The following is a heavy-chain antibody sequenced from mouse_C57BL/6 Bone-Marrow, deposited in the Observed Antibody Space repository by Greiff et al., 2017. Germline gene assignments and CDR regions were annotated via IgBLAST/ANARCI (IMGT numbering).Heavy chain of an antibody. D-gene: IGHD1-1*01. CDR1: GFNIKDDY. Sequence: VQLQQSGAELVRPGASVKLSCTASGFNIKDDYMHWVKQRPEQGLEWIGWIDPENGDTEYASKFQGKATITADTSSNTAYLQLSSLTSDDTAVYYCTDSYYYGSADYWGQGTTLTVSS. J-gene: IGHJ2*01. CDR3: TDSYYYGSADY. V-gene: IGHV14-4*01. CDR2: IDPENGDT.